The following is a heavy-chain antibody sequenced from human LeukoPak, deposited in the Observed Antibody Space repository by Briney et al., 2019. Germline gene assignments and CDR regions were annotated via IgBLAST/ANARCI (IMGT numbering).Heavy chain of an antibody. CDR2: IYYTGST. CDR3: ARGIADPYSFDS. Sequence: SETLSLTCTVSGGSISSYYWSWIRQSPGKGLEWIGYIYYTGSTNYSPSLKSRVTMSVDKSKNQFSLNLSSVTAADTAVYYCARGIADPYSFDSWGQGTTVTVSS. V-gene: IGHV4-59*12. CDR1: GGSISSYY. J-gene: IGHJ4*03. D-gene: IGHD6-13*01.